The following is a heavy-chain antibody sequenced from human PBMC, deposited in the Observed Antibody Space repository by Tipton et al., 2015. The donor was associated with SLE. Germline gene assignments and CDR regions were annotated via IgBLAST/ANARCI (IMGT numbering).Heavy chain of an antibody. J-gene: IGHJ5*02. CDR2: IYPHDSDT. CDR1: GYTFTDYY. CDR3: ARALYYDHWSGYPFDP. V-gene: IGHV5-51*01. D-gene: IGHD3-3*01. Sequence: VQLVQSGAEVKKPGASVNVSCKASGYTFTDYYMHWVRQAPGQGLEWMGLIYPHDSDTRYNPSFQGHVTMSADKTLSAAYLQWSSLEASDTAMYYCARALYYDHWSGYPFDPWGQGTLVTVSS.